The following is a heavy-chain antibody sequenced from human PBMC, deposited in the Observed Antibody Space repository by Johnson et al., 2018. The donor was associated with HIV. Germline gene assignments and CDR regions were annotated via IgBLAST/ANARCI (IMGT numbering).Heavy chain of an antibody. D-gene: IGHD3-16*01. Sequence: MQLVESGGGLVQSGESLRLSCAASGITVNTNYMSWVRRAPGKGLEWVSVIYSGGGTYYVDSVKGRFTISRDNSENTLYVQMNNLRAEDTAVYYCARVSYDGILKTVGAFDIWGQGTMVTVSS. CDR3: ARVSYDGILKTVGAFDI. J-gene: IGHJ3*02. V-gene: IGHV3-66*01. CDR1: GITVNTNY. CDR2: IYSGGGT.